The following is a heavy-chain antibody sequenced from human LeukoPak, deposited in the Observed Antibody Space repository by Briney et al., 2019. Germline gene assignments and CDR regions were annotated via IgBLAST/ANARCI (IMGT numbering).Heavy chain of an antibody. D-gene: IGHD2-2*01. CDR1: GYTFTGYY. CDR3: ARDCSSTSCLDY. Sequence: ASVKVSCKASGYTFTGYYMRWVRQAPGQGLEWMGWINPNSGGTNYAQKFQGRVTMTRDTSISTAYMELSRLRSEDTAVYYCARDCSSTSCLDYWGQGTLVTVSS. CDR2: INPNSGGT. J-gene: IGHJ4*02. V-gene: IGHV1-2*02.